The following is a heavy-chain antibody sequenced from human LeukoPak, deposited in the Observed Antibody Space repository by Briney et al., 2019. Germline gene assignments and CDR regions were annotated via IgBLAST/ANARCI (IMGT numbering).Heavy chain of an antibody. D-gene: IGHD5-18*01. V-gene: IGHV3-7*01. CDR3: AREATYNYAYALDY. CDR2: IKGDGSEI. Sequence: GGSLRLSCVGSGFTFSSYYMSWVRQAPGKGLGWVANIKGDGSEIYYVDSVKGRFTISRDNAENSLYLQMNSLRAEDTAVYYCAREATYNYAYALDYWGQGTLVTVSS. J-gene: IGHJ4*02. CDR1: GFTFSSYY.